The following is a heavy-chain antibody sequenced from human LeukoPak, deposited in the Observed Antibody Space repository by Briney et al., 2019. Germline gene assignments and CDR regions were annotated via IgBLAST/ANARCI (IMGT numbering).Heavy chain of an antibody. CDR2: ITSGSSYI. CDR3: ARVDGSCSGGSCPSGNWFDP. Sequence: GGSLRLSCAASGFTFSSYNMNWVRQAPGKGLEWVSSITSGSSYIYYADSVKGRSTISRDNAKNSLYLQMNSLRAEDTAVYYCARVDGSCSGGSCPSGNWFDPWGQGTLVTVTS. V-gene: IGHV3-21*04. CDR1: GFTFSSYN. D-gene: IGHD2-15*01. J-gene: IGHJ5*02.